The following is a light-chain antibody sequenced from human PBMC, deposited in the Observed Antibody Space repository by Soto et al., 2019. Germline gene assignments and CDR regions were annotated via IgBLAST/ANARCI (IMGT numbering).Light chain of an antibody. Sequence: EIVLTQSPGTLSLSPGERATLSCRASQSVSSCYLAWYQQKPGQAPRLLSYGASSRATGIPDRFSGSGSGTDCTLTISRLEPEDFAVYYCQQYGSSPWTFGQGTKVEIK. J-gene: IGKJ1*01. CDR2: GAS. CDR3: QQYGSSPWT. V-gene: IGKV3-20*01. CDR1: QSVSSCY.